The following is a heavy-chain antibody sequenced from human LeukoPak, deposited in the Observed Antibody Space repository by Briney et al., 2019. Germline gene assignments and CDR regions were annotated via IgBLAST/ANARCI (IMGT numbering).Heavy chain of an antibody. CDR1: GFSFSNYG. Sequence: QPGGSLRLSCTASGFSFSNYGMQWVRQAPDKGLEWLAFIRYDGKTIYYADSVKGRFTISRDNPKNTLYLQMNSLTTEDSGLYYCAKDGGLRGGPYYFDYCGRGTLVTVSS. D-gene: IGHD3-16*01. CDR2: IRYDGKTI. V-gene: IGHV3-30*02. CDR3: AKDGGLRGGPYYFDY. J-gene: IGHJ4*02.